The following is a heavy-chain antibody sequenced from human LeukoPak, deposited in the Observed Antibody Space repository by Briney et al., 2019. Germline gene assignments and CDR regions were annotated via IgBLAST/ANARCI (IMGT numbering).Heavy chain of an antibody. CDR2: FRSSGDAI. J-gene: IGHJ4*02. CDR1: GFIFNSYE. Sequence: GGSLTLSCAASGFIFNSYEVNWVRQSPGKGLEWVSYFRSSGDAIYYADSVKGRFSISRDNAKNSLYLQMNSLRAEDTAVYYCARDGGTRLKYSFGYGDFWGQGTLVTVSS. CDR3: ARDGGTRLKYSFGYGDF. D-gene: IGHD3-22*01. V-gene: IGHV3-48*03.